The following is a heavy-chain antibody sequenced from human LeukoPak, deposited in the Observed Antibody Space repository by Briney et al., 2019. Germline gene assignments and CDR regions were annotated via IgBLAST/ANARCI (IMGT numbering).Heavy chain of an antibody. Sequence: KSSETLSLTCTVSGGSITSYYWSWIRQPPGKGLEWIGYIYYSGSTDYNASLKSRVTISVDTSGNRFSLRLSSVTAADTAVYYCARLGTCGSDWCLADYWGQGTLVTVSS. V-gene: IGHV4-59*08. D-gene: IGHD2-21*01. CDR1: GGSITSYY. CDR3: ARLGTCGSDWCLADY. J-gene: IGHJ4*02. CDR2: IYYSGST.